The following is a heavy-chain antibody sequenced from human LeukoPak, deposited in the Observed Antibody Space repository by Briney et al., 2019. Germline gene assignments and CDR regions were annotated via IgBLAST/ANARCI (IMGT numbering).Heavy chain of an antibody. J-gene: IGHJ4*02. D-gene: IGHD3-22*01. CDR2: ISSSSSYI. CDR1: GITFTNAW. CDR3: ARDYYDSSGYSFDY. Sequence: GGSLRLSCAVSGITFTNAWFNWVRQAPGKGLEWVSSISSSSSYIYYADSVKGRFTISRDNAKNSLYLQMNSLRAEDTAVYYCARDYYDSSGYSFDYWGQGTLVTVSS. V-gene: IGHV3-21*01.